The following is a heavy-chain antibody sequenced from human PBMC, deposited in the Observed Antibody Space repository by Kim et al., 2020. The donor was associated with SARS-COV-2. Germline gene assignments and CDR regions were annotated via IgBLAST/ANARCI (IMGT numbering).Heavy chain of an antibody. CDR2: ISSRSTTI. J-gene: IGHJ2*01. CDR3: ARGSCSSTSCATDL. V-gene: IGHV3-48*02. D-gene: IGHD2-2*01. Sequence: GGSLRLSCAASGFTFSSYSMNWVRQAPGKGLEWLSYISSRSTTIYYADSMKGRFTISRDNAKNSLYLQMNSLRDEDTAVYYCARGSCSSTSCATDLWGRGTLVTVSS. CDR1: GFTFSSYS.